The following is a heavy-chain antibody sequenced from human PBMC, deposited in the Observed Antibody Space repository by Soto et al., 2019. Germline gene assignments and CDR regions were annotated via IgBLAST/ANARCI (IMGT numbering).Heavy chain of an antibody. D-gene: IGHD5-12*01. J-gene: IGHJ6*02. Sequence: QVQLVQSGAEVKKPGASVKVSCKASGYTFTNYYMHWVRQAPGQGLEWMGIINPSGGSTTYAQKFQGRVTMTWDTSTSTLYMELSSLRSEDTAVYYCARGDIVAIFGMDAWGQGTTVTVSS. CDR2: INPSGGST. CDR3: ARGDIVAIFGMDA. CDR1: GYTFTNYY. V-gene: IGHV1-46*01.